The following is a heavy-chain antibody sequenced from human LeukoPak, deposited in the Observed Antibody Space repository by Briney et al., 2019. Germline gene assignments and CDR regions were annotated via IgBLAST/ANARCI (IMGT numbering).Heavy chain of an antibody. D-gene: IGHD2-2*01. CDR2: IYYGGST. J-gene: IGHJ6*02. CDR1: GDSISGGGYY. V-gene: IGHV4-31*03. CDR3: ATKGAAIPYYYYGMDV. Sequence: PSETVSLTCTVSGDSISGGGYYWSWIRQHPGKGLEWIGYIYYGGSTYYNPSLKSRAVISIDTSKNQFSLKLSSVTAADTAVYYCATKGAAIPYYYYGMDVWGQGTTATVSS.